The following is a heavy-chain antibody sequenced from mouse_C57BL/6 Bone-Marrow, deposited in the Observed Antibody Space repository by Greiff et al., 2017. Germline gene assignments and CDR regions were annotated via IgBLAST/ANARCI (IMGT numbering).Heavy chain of an antibody. V-gene: IGHV1-55*01. J-gene: IGHJ2*01. CDR1: GYTFTSYW. D-gene: IGHD2-1*01. CDR2: IYPGSGST. CDR3: ARGYYGKLNFDY. Sequence: QVQLRQPGAELVKPGASVKMSCKASGYTFTSYWITWVKQRPGQGLEWIGDIYPGSGSTNYNEKFKSKATLTVDTSSSTAYMQLSSLTSEDSAVYYCARGYYGKLNFDYWGQGTTLTVSS.